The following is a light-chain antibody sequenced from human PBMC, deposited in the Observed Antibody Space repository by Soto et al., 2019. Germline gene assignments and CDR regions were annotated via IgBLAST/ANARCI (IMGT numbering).Light chain of an antibody. CDR1: QTISSW. J-gene: IGKJ5*01. Sequence: EIKMTQSPSTLSGSVGDRVTITCRASQTISSWLAWYQQKPGKAPKLLIYKASTLKSGVPSRFSGSGSGTDFTLTISSLQPEDFATYYCQQSYSTPITFGHGTRLEI. CDR2: KAS. CDR3: QQSYSTPIT. V-gene: IGKV1-5*03.